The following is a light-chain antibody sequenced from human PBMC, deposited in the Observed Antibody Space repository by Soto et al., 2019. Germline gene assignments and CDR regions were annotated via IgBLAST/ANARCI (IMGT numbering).Light chain of an antibody. CDR1: QGIRND. V-gene: IGKV1-6*01. J-gene: IGKJ5*01. CDR3: QQYNTYST. Sequence: AIQMTQSPSSLSASVGDRVTITCRASQGIRNDLGWYQQKPVKAPKLLIYAASSLQSGVPSRFSGSGSGTEFTLTISSLQPDDFATYYCQQYNTYSTFGQGTRLEIK. CDR2: AAS.